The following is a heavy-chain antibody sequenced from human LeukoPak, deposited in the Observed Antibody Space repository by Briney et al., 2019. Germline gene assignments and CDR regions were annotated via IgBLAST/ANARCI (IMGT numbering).Heavy chain of an antibody. D-gene: IGHD6-6*01. J-gene: IGHJ5*01. Sequence: GGSLRLSCAASGFTFSDYYMSWIRQAPGKGLEWVSYISSSGSTIYYADSVKGRFTISRDNAKNTLYLQMSSLRVEDTAVYYCTRDPRHFDSCGQGTLVTVSS. CDR1: GFTFSDYY. V-gene: IGHV3-11*04. CDR3: TRDPRHFDS. CDR2: ISSSGSTI.